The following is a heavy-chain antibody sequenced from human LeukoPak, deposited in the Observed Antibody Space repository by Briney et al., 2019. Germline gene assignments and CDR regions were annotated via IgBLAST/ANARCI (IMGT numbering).Heavy chain of an antibody. Sequence: GGSLRLSCAASGFTFNIYAMSWVRQAPGKGLVWVSRINSDGSSTNYADSVKGRFTISRDNAKNTLYLQMNSLSAEDTAVYYCARAAAGFDYWGQGTLVTVSS. J-gene: IGHJ4*02. V-gene: IGHV3-74*01. D-gene: IGHD6-25*01. CDR2: INSDGSST. CDR1: GFTFNIYA. CDR3: ARAAAGFDY.